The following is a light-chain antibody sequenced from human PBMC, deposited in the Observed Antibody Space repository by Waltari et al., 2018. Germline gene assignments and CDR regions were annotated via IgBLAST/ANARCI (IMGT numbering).Light chain of an antibody. Sequence: QSALTQPHSVSSSPGQSVTIPCSGSIYVVGVEAYVSWYQQLPGTAPNLILYDVVKRPSGVPSRFSGAKYGTTASLTISGLQTDDEATYYCCSYAGAYTFVFGGGTKLTVL. CDR2: DVV. CDR1: IYVVGVEAY. CDR3: CSYAGAYTFV. J-gene: IGLJ3*02. V-gene: IGLV2-11*01.